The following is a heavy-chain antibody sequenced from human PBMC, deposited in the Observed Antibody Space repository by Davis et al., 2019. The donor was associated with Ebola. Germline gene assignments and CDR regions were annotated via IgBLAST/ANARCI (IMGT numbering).Heavy chain of an antibody. CDR1: GGSMTIGDYA. D-gene: IGHD1-20*01. J-gene: IGHJ4*02. CDR2: IHHSGGT. V-gene: IGHV4-30-4*01. Sequence: SETLSLTCSVSGGSMTIGDYAWSWIRQAPGKDLEWIGYIHHSGGTYYNPSLKSRLTISVDTSKNQFSLRLTSVTAADTAVYFCARDDVTGLLDSWGQGTRVIVSS. CDR3: ARDDVTGLLDS.